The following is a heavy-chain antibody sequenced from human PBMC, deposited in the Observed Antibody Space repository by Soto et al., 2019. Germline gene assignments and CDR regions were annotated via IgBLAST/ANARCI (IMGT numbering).Heavy chain of an antibody. CDR3: ASGPPGYCSSTSCYVLDY. D-gene: IGHD2-2*01. CDR2: IIPIFGTA. Sequence: ASVKVSCKASGGTFSSYAISWVRQAPGQGLEWMGGIIPIFGTANYAQKFQGRVTITADESTSTAYMELSSLRSEDTAVYYCASGPPGYCSSTSCYVLDYWGQGTLVTVSS. CDR1: GGTFSSYA. V-gene: IGHV1-69*13. J-gene: IGHJ4*02.